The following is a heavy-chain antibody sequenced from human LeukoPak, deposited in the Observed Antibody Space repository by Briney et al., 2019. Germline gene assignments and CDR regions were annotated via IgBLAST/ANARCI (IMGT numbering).Heavy chain of an antibody. CDR1: GFTFSSYW. CDR2: IKQDGSEK. CDR3: ARHCSGGSCFFGAFDI. J-gene: IGHJ3*02. Sequence: HGGSLRLSCAASGFTFSSYWMSWVRQAPGKGLEWVANIKQDGSEKYYVDSVKGRFTISRDNAKNSLYLQMNSLRAEDTAVYYCARHCSGGSCFFGAFDIWGQGTMVTVSS. V-gene: IGHV3-7*01. D-gene: IGHD2-15*01.